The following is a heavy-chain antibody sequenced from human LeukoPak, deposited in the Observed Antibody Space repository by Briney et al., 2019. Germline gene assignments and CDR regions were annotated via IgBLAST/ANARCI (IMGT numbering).Heavy chain of an antibody. CDR3: ARDSLDLGYYYYGMDV. V-gene: IGHV3-66*01. D-gene: IGHD7-27*01. CDR2: IYSGGST. J-gene: IGHJ6*02. CDR1: GFTVSSNY. Sequence: PGGSLRLSCAASGFTVSSNYMSWVRQAPGKGLEWVAVIYSGGSTYYADSVKGRFTISRDNSKNTLYLQMNSLRAEDTAVYYCARDSLDLGYYYYGMDVWGQGTTVTVSS.